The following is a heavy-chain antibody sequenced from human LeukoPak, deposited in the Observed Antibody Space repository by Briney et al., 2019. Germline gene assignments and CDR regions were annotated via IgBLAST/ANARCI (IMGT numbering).Heavy chain of an antibody. CDR2: INPSDGKT. D-gene: IGHD1-20*01. J-gene: IGHJ4*02. CDR3: AAENNWNDVY. V-gene: IGHV1-46*01. CDR1: GYTFTNYY. Sequence: ASVKVSCKASGYTFTNYYMHWVRQAPGQGLEWMGIINPSDGKTSYAQKFQGRVTMTRDTSTSTVYMELSSLRSEDTAVYYCAAENNWNDVYWGQGTLVTVSS.